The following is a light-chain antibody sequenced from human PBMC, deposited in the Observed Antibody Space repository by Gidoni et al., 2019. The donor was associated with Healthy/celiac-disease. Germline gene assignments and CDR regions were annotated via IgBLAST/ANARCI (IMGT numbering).Light chain of an antibody. J-gene: IGKJ2*01. CDR3: QQSYSTPRT. CDR1: QSISSN. Sequence: DIQMTQSPSSLSAYVGDRVTITCRASQSISSNLNWYQQKPGKAPKLLIYAASSLQSGFPSRFSGSGSGTDFTLTISSLQPEDFATYYCQQSYSTPRTFGQGTKLEIK. CDR2: AAS. V-gene: IGKV1-39*01.